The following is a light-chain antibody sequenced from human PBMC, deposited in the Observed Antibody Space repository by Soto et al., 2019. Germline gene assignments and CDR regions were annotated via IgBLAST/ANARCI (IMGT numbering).Light chain of an antibody. CDR2: TAS. Sequence: DIQLTQSPSFLSASVGDRVTITCRASQDVRSYLAWYQQKPGKPPKLVISTASTLQSGVPSRFSGSGFGTEFTLTISSLQPEDFATYYCQQLNVYPPITFGQGTRLEIK. CDR3: QQLNVYPPIT. V-gene: IGKV1-9*01. J-gene: IGKJ5*01. CDR1: QDVRSY.